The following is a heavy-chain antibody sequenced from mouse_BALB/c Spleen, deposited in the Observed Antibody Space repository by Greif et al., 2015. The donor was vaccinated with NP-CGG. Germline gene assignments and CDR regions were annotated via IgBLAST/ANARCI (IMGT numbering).Heavy chain of an antibody. CDR1: GFTFSSYT. Sequence: LQQSGGGLVQPGGSLKLSCAASGFTFSSYTMSWVRQTPEKRLEWVAYISNGGGNTYYPDTVKGRFIISRDNAKNTLYLQMSSLKSEDTAMYYCARTRHAMDYWGQGTSVTVSS. CDR2: ISNGGGNT. J-gene: IGHJ4*01. V-gene: IGHV5-12-2*01. CDR3: ARTRHAMDY.